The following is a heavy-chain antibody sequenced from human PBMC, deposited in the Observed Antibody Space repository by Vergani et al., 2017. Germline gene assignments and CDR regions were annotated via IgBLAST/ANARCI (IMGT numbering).Heavy chain of an antibody. V-gene: IGHV3-23*01. Sequence: EVQLLESGGGLVQPGGSLRLSCAASGFTFSSYAMSWVRQAPGKGLEWVSAIGGSGGGTYYADSVKGRFTISRDNSKKTLYLQMNSLRAEDTAVYYCAKGGPPIAAYYYYMDVWGKGTTVTVSS. D-gene: IGHD6-13*01. CDR2: IGGSGGGT. CDR1: GFTFSSYA. J-gene: IGHJ6*03. CDR3: AKGGPPIAAYYYYMDV.